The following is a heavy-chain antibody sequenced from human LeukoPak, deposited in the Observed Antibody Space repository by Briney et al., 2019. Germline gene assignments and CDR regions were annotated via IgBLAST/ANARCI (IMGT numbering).Heavy chain of an antibody. J-gene: IGHJ3*02. CDR1: GFNFRNLW. Sequence: GGSLRLSCVASGFNFRNLWMSWVRQAPGKGLEWVANINQLGSENDYVDSVKGRFIIFRDNDQKSLFLQMNSLRAEDTAVYCCASDRGALDIWGQGTMVTVSS. D-gene: IGHD3-10*01. CDR2: INQLGSEN. CDR3: ASDRGALDI. V-gene: IGHV3-7*05.